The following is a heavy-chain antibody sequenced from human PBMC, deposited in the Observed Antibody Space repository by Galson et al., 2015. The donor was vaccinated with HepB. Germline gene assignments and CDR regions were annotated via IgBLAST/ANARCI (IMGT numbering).Heavy chain of an antibody. CDR3: ARDKRRHFDY. CDR2: IYHSGST. Sequence: TLSLTCAVSGGSISSGGYSWSWIRQPPGKGLEWIGYIYHSGSTYYNPSLKSRVTISVDRSKNQFSLKLSSVTAADTAVYYCARDKRRHFDYWGQGTLVTVSS. V-gene: IGHV4-30-2*01. CDR1: GGSISSGGYS. J-gene: IGHJ4*02.